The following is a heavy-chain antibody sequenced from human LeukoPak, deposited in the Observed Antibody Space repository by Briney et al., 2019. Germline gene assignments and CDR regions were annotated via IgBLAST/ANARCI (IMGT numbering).Heavy chain of an antibody. CDR2: INPNSGGT. Sequence: ASVKVSCKASGYTFTSYGISWVRQAPGQGLEWMGWINPNSGGTNYAQKFQGRVTMTRDTSISTAYMELSRLRSDDTAVYYCARLIQGYSYGYYYYMDVWGKGTTVTISS. CDR1: GYTFTSYG. D-gene: IGHD5-18*01. CDR3: ARLIQGYSYGYYYYMDV. J-gene: IGHJ6*03. V-gene: IGHV1-2*02.